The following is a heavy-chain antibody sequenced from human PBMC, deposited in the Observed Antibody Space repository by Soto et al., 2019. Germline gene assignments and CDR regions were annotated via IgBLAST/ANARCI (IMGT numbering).Heavy chain of an antibody. J-gene: IGHJ4*02. CDR2: ISGSGYQT. D-gene: IGHD2-15*01. CDR1: GFTFNSYA. Sequence: ESGGGFLQPGGSQRLSCVASGFTFNSYAMSWVRQTPEKGLEWVSAISGSGYQTYYAQSVQGRFTISRDNSKSTVYLQMNGLRAEDSATYYCAKGRYFDASGGCANFWGQGTLVTVSS. CDR3: AKGRYFDASGGCANF. V-gene: IGHV3-23*01.